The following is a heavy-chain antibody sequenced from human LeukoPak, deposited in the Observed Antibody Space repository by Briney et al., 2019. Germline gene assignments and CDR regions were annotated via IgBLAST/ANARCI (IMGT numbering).Heavy chain of an antibody. J-gene: IGHJ4*02. CDR2: INPSGGST. D-gene: IGHD1-26*01. CDR3: ARGRIVGNTGYYFDY. Sequence: ASVKVSCKASGYTFTSYYMHWVRQAPGQGLEWMGIINPSGGSTSYAQKFQGRVTMTRDTSTSTAYMELSSLRSEDTAVYYCARGRIVGNTGYYFDYWGQGTLVTVSS. V-gene: IGHV1-46*01. CDR1: GYTFTSYY.